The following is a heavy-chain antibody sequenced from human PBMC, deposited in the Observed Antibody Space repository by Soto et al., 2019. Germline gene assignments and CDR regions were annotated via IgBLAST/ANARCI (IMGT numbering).Heavy chain of an antibody. CDR2: IKSKTDGGTT. CDR3: TTDWGGPSANYYDSSGYSPQN. V-gene: IGHV3-15*07. CDR1: GFTFSNAW. Sequence: GGSLRLSCAASGFTFSNAWMNWVRQAPGKGLEWVGRIKSKTDGGTTDYAASVKGRFTISRVVSKNTLYLQMNSLKTEDTAVYYCTTDWGGPSANYYDSSGYSPQNWGQGTLVTVSS. J-gene: IGHJ4*02. D-gene: IGHD3-22*01.